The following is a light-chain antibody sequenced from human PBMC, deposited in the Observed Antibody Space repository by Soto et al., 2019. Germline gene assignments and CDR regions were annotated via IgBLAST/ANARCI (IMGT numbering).Light chain of an antibody. CDR2: DDN. V-gene: IGLV2-23*01. CDR3: CSYAGSSTYV. Sequence: QSALTQPASVSGSPGQSITISCTGTSSDVGSYNLVSWYQQHPGKAPKLMIYDDNRRPSGVSDRFSGSKSGNTASLTISGLQAEDEADYCCCSYAGSSTYVFGTGTKLTVL. CDR1: SSDVGSYNL. J-gene: IGLJ1*01.